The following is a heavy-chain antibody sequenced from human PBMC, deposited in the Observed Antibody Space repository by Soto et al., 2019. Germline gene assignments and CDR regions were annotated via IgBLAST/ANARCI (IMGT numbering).Heavy chain of an antibody. D-gene: IGHD3-22*01. Sequence: QVHLMQSGAEVKKPGSSVKVSCKASGGTFGSDAITWVRQAPGQGLEWVGRIIPIFGTPNYAQNLQGRVTISADKSTLTSYMELHSLTSDDTALYYCARDRTDSGYYTNWLDPWGQGTQVTVSS. CDR1: GGTFGSDA. V-gene: IGHV1-69*06. J-gene: IGHJ5*02. CDR2: IIPIFGTP. CDR3: ARDRTDSGYYTNWLDP.